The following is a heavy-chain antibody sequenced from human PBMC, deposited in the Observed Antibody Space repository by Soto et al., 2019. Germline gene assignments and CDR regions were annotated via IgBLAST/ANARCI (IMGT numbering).Heavy chain of an antibody. J-gene: IGHJ6*02. CDR2: IIPIFGTA. V-gene: IGHV1-69*13. CDR3: AGEKYGGRMFYYVMDV. Sequence: SVKVSCKASGGTFSSYAISWVRQAPGQGLEWMGGIIPIFGTANYAQKFQGRVTITADESTSTAYMELSSLRSEDTAVYYCAGEKYGGRMFYYVMDVWGQGTTVTVSS. D-gene: IGHD3-10*02. CDR1: GGTFSSYA.